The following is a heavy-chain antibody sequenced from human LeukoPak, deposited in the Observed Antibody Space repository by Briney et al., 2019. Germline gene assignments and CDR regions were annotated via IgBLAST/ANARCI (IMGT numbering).Heavy chain of an antibody. J-gene: IGHJ4*02. D-gene: IGHD4-11*01. Sequence: GSLRLSCAASGFTFSSYSMNWVRQAPGKGLEWVSPISSSSSYIYYADSVKGRFTISRDNAKNSLYLQMNSLRAEDTAVYYCARGESPVNTFDYWGQGTLVTVSS. CDR3: ARGESPVNTFDY. CDR1: GFTFSSYS. CDR2: ISSSSSYI. V-gene: IGHV3-21*01.